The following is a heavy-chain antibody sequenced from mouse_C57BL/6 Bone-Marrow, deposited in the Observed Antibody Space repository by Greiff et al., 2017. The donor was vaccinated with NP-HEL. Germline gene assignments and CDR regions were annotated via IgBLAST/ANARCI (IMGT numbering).Heavy chain of an antibody. CDR3: TRSDYGSSDRRFGD. J-gene: IGHJ3*01. Sequence: EVQLQESGTVLARPGASVKMSCKTSGYTFTSYWMHWVKQRPGQGLEWIGAINPGNSDTSYNQKFKGKAKLTAVTAASTAYMELSSLTTEDSAVYYCTRSDYGSSDRRFGDWGKGTLVTVSA. CDR1: GYTFTSYW. D-gene: IGHD1-1*01. V-gene: IGHV1-5*01. CDR2: INPGNSDT.